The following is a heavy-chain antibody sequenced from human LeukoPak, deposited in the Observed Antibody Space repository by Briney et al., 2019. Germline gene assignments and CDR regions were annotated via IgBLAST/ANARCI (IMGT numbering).Heavy chain of an antibody. J-gene: IGHJ4*02. CDR1: GGSFSGYY. Sequence: SETLSLTCAVYGGSFSGYYWSWIRQPPGKGLEWIGEINRSGSTNYNPSLKGRDTISVDTSKNQFSLKLSSVTAADTAVYYCARGPLTDGPFDYWGQGTLVTVSS. CDR2: INRSGST. D-gene: IGHD3-16*01. V-gene: IGHV4-34*01. CDR3: ARGPLTDGPFDY.